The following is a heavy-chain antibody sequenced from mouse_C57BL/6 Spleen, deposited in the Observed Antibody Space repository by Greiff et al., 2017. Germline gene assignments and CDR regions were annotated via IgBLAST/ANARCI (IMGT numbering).Heavy chain of an antibody. CDR1: GFTFSDYY. D-gene: IGHD2-1*01. CDR2: INYDGSST. CDR3: ARDPLYGNFDY. J-gene: IGHJ2*01. V-gene: IGHV5-16*01. Sequence: EVKLVESEGGLVQPGSSMKLSCTASGFTFSDYYMAWVRQVPEKGLEWVANINYDGSSTYYLDSLKSRFIISRDNAKNILYLQMSSLKSEDTATYYCARDPLYGNFDYWGQGTTLTVSS.